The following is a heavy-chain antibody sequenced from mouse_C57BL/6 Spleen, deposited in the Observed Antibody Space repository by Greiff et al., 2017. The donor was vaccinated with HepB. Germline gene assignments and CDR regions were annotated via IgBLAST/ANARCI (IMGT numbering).Heavy chain of an antibody. CDR3: ARDPYDYDGGRHSFDY. V-gene: IGHV1-22*01. CDR2: INPNNGGT. J-gene: IGHJ2*01. CDR1: GYTFTDYN. Sequence: VQLQQSGPELVKPGASVKMSCKASGYTFTDYNMHWVKQSHGKSLEWIGYINPNNGGTSYNQKFKGKATLTVNKSSSTAYMELRSLTSEDSAVYYCARDPYDYDGGRHSFDYWGQGTTLTVSS. D-gene: IGHD2-4*01.